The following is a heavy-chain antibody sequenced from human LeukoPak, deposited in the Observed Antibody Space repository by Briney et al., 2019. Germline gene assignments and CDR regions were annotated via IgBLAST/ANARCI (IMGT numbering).Heavy chain of an antibody. J-gene: IGHJ3*02. D-gene: IGHD2-2*01. CDR3: ATASYCSGTSCSNGNAFDI. CDR2: FDPEDGET. CDR1: GYTLTELS. Sequence: ASVKVSCKVSGYTLTELSMHWVRQAPGKGLEWMGGFDPEDGETIYAQKFQGRVTMTEDTSTDTAHMELSSLRSEDTAVYYCATASYCSGTSCSNGNAFDIWGQGTMVTVSS. V-gene: IGHV1-24*01.